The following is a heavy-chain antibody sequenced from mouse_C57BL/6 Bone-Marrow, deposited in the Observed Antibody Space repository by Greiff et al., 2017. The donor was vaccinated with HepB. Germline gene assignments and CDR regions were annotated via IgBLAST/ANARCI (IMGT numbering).Heavy chain of an antibody. Sequence: EVKLQESGGGLVQPGGSLKLSCAASGFTFSDYGMAWVRQAPRKGPVWVAFISNLAYSIYYADTVTGRFTISRENAKNTLYLEMSSLRSEDTAMYYCARRGYWERWYFDVWGTGTTVTVSS. CDR3: ARRGYWERWYFDV. V-gene: IGHV5-15*01. D-gene: IGHD4-1*01. CDR2: ISNLAYSI. CDR1: GFTFSDYG. J-gene: IGHJ1*03.